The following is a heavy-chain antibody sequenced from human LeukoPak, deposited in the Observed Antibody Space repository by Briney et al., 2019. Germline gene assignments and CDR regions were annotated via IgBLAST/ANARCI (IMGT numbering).Heavy chain of an antibody. J-gene: IGHJ4*02. CDR2: ITAPGTT. Sequence: PGGSLSLLCEVSGFNLNHYGKIWLRHPRGMGVEGVSGITAPGTTYYTDTVKGRFTISRDNSKNTVYLQMNSLTAEDTATYFCARDLHWLAFDFWGQGSLVTVSS. D-gene: IGHD6-19*01. CDR3: ARDLHWLAFDF. V-gene: IGHV3-23*01. CDR1: GFNLNHYG.